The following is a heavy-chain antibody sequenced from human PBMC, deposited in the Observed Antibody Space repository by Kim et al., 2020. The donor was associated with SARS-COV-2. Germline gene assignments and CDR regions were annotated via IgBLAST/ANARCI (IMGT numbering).Heavy chain of an antibody. J-gene: IGHJ5*02. V-gene: IGHV3-21*01. CDR2: ISSSGNYI. Sequence: GGSLRLSCTVSEFTFSTYSMSWVRQAPGKGLEWVSSISSSGNYIYYADSVKGRFTISSDNAENSLFLQMNRLRVEDTAVYYCTRVSIAAADTFAVFDPWG. CDR3: TRVSIAAADTFAVFDP. D-gene: IGHD6-13*01. CDR1: EFTFSTYS.